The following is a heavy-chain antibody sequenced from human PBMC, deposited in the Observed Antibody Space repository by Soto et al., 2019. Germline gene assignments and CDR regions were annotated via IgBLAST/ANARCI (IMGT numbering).Heavy chain of an antibody. D-gene: IGHD2-2*01. Sequence: SETLSLTCTVSGGSISSSSYYWGWIRQPPGKGLEWIGSIYYSGSTYYNPSLKSRVTISVDTSKNQFSLKLSSVTAADTAVYYCARQFAQNSHCSSTSCYENYYYYYMDVWGKGTTVTVSS. J-gene: IGHJ6*03. CDR1: GGSISSSSYY. CDR3: ARQFAQNSHCSSTSCYENYYYYYMDV. CDR2: IYYSGST. V-gene: IGHV4-39*01.